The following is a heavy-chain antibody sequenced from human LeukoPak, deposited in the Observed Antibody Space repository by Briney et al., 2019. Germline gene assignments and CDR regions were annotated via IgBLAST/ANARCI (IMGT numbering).Heavy chain of an antibody. J-gene: IGHJ5*02. CDR1: GGSISSGSYY. V-gene: IGHV4-61*02. D-gene: IGHD3-22*01. CDR3: ARMSYDSSGYYFNWFDP. Sequence: KSSETLSLTCTVSGGSISSGSYYWSWIRQPAGKGLEWIGRIYTSGSTNYNPSLKSRVTISVDTSKNQFSLKLSSVTAADTAVYYCARMSYDSSGYYFNWFDPWGQGTLVTVSS. CDR2: IYTSGST.